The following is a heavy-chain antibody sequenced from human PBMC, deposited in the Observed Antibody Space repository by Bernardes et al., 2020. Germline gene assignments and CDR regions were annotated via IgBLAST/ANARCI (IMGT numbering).Heavy chain of an antibody. D-gene: IGHD3-16*02. CDR1: GYTFTSYD. V-gene: IGHV1-8*01. CDR2: MNPNSGNT. CDR3: ARGRIMITFGGVIVNYYYYYGMDV. Sequence: ASVKVSCMASGYTFTSYDINWVRQATGQGLEWMGWMNPNSGNTGYAQKFQGRVTMTRNTSISTAYMELSSLRSEDTAVYYCARGRIMITFGGVIVNYYYYYGMDVWGKGTTVTVSS. J-gene: IGHJ6*04.